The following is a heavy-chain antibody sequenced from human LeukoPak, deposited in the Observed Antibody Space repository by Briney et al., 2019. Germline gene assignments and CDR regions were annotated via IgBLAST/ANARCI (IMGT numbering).Heavy chain of an antibody. Sequence: GASLKICCKSAVYDFTTYWIGWGRQLSGKGMKWMAILHLVDSTLPYSPSYQGQVIISADTSISTVYLQWGRLKASDTAMYYCVRRGYYTSGTSDYWGQGTLVSVSS. V-gene: IGHV5-51*01. D-gene: IGHD3-3*01. CDR1: VYDFTTYW. CDR3: VRRGYYTSGTSDY. J-gene: IGHJ4*02. CDR2: LHLVDSTL.